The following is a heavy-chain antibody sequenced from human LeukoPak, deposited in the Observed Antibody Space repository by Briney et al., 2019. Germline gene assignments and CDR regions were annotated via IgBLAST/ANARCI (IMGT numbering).Heavy chain of an antibody. CDR1: GYSFTSYW. CDR3: ARHKCSGGSCYSPYYFDY. D-gene: IGHD2-15*01. Sequence: GESLKISCKGSGYSFTSYWISWVRQMPGKGLEWMGRIDPSDSYTNYSPSFQGHVTISADKSISTAYLQWSGLKAPDTAMYYCARHKCSGGSCYSPYYFDYWGQGTLVTVSS. J-gene: IGHJ4*02. CDR2: IDPSDSYT. V-gene: IGHV5-10-1*01.